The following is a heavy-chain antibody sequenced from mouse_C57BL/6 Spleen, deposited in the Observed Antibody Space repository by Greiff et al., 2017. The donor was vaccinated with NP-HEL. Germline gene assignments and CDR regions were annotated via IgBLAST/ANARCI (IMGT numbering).Heavy chain of an antibody. CDR2: IDPSDSYT. CDR1: GYTFTSYW. D-gene: IGHD1-1*01. V-gene: IGHV1-69*01. CDR3: ARLGELSTTIDY. Sequence: QVQLQQPGAELVMPGASVKLSCKASGYTFTSYWMHWVKQRPGQGLEWIGEIDPSDSYTNYNQKFKGKSTLTVDKSSSTAYMQLSSLTSEDSAVCYCARLGELSTTIDYWGQGTSVTVSS. J-gene: IGHJ4*01.